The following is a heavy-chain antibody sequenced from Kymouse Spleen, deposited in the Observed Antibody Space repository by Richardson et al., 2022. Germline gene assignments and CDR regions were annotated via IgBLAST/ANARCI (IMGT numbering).Heavy chain of an antibody. Sequence: QVQLQQWGAGLLKPSETLSLTCAVYGGSFSGYYWSWIRQPPGKGLEWIGEINHSGSTNYNPSLKSRVTISVDTSKNQFSLKLSSVTAADTAVYYCATITMVRGVLFDYWGQGTLVTVSS. CDR3: ATITMVRGVLFDY. CDR2: INHSGST. D-gene: IGHD3-10*01. V-gene: IGHV4-34*01. CDR1: GGSFSGYY. J-gene: IGHJ4*02.